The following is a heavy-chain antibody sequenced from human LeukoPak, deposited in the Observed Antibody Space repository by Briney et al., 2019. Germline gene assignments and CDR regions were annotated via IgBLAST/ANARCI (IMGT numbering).Heavy chain of an antibody. Sequence: ASVKVSCKASGYTFINYGISWVRQAPGQGLEWMGGIIPIFGTANYAQKFQGRVTITADKSTSTAYMELSSLRSEDTAVYYCARVVVWGKYYFDYWGQGTLVTVSS. CDR3: ARVVVWGKYYFDY. CDR1: GYTFINYG. CDR2: IIPIFGTA. V-gene: IGHV1-69*06. J-gene: IGHJ4*02. D-gene: IGHD3-22*01.